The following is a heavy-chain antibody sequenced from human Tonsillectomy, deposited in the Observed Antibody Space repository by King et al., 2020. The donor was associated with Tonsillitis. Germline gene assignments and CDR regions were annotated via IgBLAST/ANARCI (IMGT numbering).Heavy chain of an antibody. V-gene: IGHV1-18*01. CDR2: ISAYNGNT. Sequence: VQLVESGAEVKKPGASVKVSCKASGYTFTSDGISWVRQAPGQGLEVMGWISAYNGNTNHAQKVQGRGTMTTDTSTSTAYMELRSRRSDDTAVYYCARSDVRSGSYTDYWGQGTLVTVSS. CDR1: GYTFTSDG. CDR3: ARSDVRSGSYTDY. D-gene: IGHD1-26*01. J-gene: IGHJ4*02.